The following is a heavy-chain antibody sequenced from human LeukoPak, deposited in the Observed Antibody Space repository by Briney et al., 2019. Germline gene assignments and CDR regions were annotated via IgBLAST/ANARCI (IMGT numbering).Heavy chain of an antibody. D-gene: IGHD3-22*01. Sequence: GGSLRLSCAASGFTFSSYSMNWVCQAPGKGLEWVSSISSSSSYIYYADSVKGRFTISRDNAKNSLYLQMNSLRAEDTAVYYCARSSHYYDSSGYVRDAFDIWGQGTMVTVSS. V-gene: IGHV3-21*01. CDR2: ISSSSSYI. J-gene: IGHJ3*02. CDR1: GFTFSSYS. CDR3: ARSSHYYDSSGYVRDAFDI.